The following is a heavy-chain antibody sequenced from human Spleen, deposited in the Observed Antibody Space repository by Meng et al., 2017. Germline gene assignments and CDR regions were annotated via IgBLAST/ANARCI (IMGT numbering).Heavy chain of an antibody. Sequence: QCAAGTLQPPTPRSPTWFGSGGSRSDYYWSWIRQPPWKGLEWIGEINHSGSTNYNPSLKSRVTISVDTSKNQFSLKLSSVTAADTAVYYCARGPPTRIAAAGYPDYWGQGTLVTVSS. CDR2: INHSGST. J-gene: IGHJ4*02. CDR1: GGSRSDYY. V-gene: IGHV4-34*01. D-gene: IGHD6-13*01. CDR3: ARGPPTRIAAAGYPDY.